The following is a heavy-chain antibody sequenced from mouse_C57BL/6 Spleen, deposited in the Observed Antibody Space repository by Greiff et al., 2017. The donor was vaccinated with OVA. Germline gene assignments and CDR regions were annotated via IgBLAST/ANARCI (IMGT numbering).Heavy chain of an antibody. Sequence: EVQLQQSGPELVKPGASVKISCKASGYTFTDYYMNWVKQSHGKSLEWIGDINPNNGGTSYNQKFKGKATLTVDKSSSTAYMELRSLTSEDSAVYYCARFDIPYWYFDVWGTGTTVTVSS. CDR1: GYTFTDYY. CDR2: INPNNGGT. J-gene: IGHJ1*03. CDR3: ARFDIPYWYFDV. V-gene: IGHV1-26*01.